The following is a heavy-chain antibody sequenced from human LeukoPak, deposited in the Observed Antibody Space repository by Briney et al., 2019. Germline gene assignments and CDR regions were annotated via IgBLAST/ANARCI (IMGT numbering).Heavy chain of an antibody. J-gene: IGHJ2*01. CDR2: IYYTGST. CDR1: GVSISDYY. Sequence: SETLSLTCTVSGVSISDYYWSWVRQPPGKGLEWIGYIYYTGSTDYNPSLKSRVTMSLDTSKTQFSLNLRSVTATDTAVYYCARRTYYDTLTGYNYWYFDLWGRGTLVTVSS. D-gene: IGHD3-9*01. CDR3: ARRTYYDTLTGYNYWYFDL. V-gene: IGHV4-59*01.